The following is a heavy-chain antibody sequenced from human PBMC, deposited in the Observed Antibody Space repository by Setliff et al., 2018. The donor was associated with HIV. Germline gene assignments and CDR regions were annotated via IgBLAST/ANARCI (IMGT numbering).Heavy chain of an antibody. CDR2: IYWDDDK. V-gene: IGHV2-5*02. CDR3: VHTKSHLDCRTDAFDV. CDR1: GFSLSTTGVG. J-gene: IGHJ3*01. Sequence: SGPTLVNPTPPLTLTCTFSGFSLSTTGVGVGWIRQAPGKGLDWLALIYWDDDKRYSRSLKTRLSITKHTSKNQVVLRLTNMDPVDTGTYYCVHTKSHLDCRTDAFDVWGQGTMVTVSS. D-gene: IGHD3-9*01.